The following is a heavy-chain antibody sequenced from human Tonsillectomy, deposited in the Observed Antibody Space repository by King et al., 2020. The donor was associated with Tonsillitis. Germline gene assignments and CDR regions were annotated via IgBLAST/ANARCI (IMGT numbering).Heavy chain of an antibody. D-gene: IGHD4-17*01. V-gene: IGHV4-34*01. CDR2: INHSGST. Sequence: VQLQQWGAGLLKPSETLSLTCAVYGGSFSGYYWSWIRQPPGKGLEWIGEINHSGSTNYNPSLKSRVTIPVDTSKNQFSLKLSSVTAADTAVYYCAREVTTVTTDYWGEGTLVTVSS. CDR3: AREVTTVTTDY. CDR1: GGSFSGYY. J-gene: IGHJ4*02.